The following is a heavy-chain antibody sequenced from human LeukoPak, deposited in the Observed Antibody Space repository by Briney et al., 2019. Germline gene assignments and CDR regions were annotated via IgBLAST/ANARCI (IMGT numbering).Heavy chain of an antibody. CDR2: ISAYNGDT. D-gene: IGHD2-15*01. V-gene: IGHV1-18*01. J-gene: IGHJ4*02. CDR3: AREGGYCSGGSCFDY. CDR1: GYTFTSYG. Sequence: GASVKVSCKASGYTFTSYGISWVRQAPGQGLEWMGWISAYNGDTNYAQKFQGRVTITADESTSTAYMELSSLRSEDTAVYYCAREGGYCSGGSCFDYWGQGTLVTVSS.